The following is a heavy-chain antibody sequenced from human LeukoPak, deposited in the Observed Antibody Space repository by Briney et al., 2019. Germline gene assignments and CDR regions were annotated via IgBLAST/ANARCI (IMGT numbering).Heavy chain of an antibody. CDR3: ARDYYDILTGYYMGVDP. Sequence: ASVKVSCKASGYSFTGYYMHWVRQAPGQGLEWMGWINPNSGDTKYAQKFQGRVTMTRDTSISTAYMELSRLRSDDTAVYYCARDYYDILTGYYMGVDPWGQGTLVTVSS. V-gene: IGHV1-2*02. J-gene: IGHJ5*02. D-gene: IGHD3-9*01. CDR1: GYSFTGYY. CDR2: INPNSGDT.